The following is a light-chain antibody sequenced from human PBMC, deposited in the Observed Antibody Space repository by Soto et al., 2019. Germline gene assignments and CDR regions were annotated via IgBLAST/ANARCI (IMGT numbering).Light chain of an antibody. V-gene: IGLV1-47*01. CDR3: AAWDDNLSGLYV. Sequence: QSVLTQSPSASGTPGQRVTIPCSGSASTIGRNYVYWYQQLPGTAPKLLIYRNSQRPSGVPDRFSGSKSGTSAPLAISGLRSEDEADYCCAAWDDNLSGLYVFGAGTKVTVL. CDR2: RNS. CDR1: ASTIGRNY. J-gene: IGLJ1*01.